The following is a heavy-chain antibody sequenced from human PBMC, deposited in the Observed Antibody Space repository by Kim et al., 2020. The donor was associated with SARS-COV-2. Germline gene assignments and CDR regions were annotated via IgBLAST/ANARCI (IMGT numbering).Heavy chain of an antibody. Sequence: SETLSLTCAVSGGSISSSNWWSWVRQPPGKGLEWIGEIYHSGSTNYNPSLKSRVTISVDKSKNQFSLKLSSVTAADTAVYYCARYSRQAGIVVVPAAMSATSYAFDIWGQGTMVTVSS. CDR1: GGSISSSNW. D-gene: IGHD2-2*01. J-gene: IGHJ3*02. V-gene: IGHV4-4*02. CDR3: ARYSRQAGIVVVPAAMSATSYAFDI. CDR2: IYHSGST.